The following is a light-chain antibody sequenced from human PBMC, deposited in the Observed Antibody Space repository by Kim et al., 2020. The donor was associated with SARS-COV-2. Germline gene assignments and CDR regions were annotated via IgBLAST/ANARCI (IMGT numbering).Light chain of an antibody. CDR1: QNVRTY. V-gene: IGKV1-39*01. CDR2: AAS. J-gene: IGKJ4*01. CDR3: QQTYSNPPT. Sequence: PASIGDSVTITCRTSQNVRTYLNWYQQRPGKAPKLLIYAASSLQSEVPSRFTGGGSGTDFTLTIASLQSDDFATYYCQQTYSNPPTFGGGTKLEI.